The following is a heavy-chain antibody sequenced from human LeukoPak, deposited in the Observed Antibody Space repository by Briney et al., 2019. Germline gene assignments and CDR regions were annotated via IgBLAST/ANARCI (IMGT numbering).Heavy chain of an antibody. D-gene: IGHD1-26*01. CDR1: GDSMIDNNFY. CDR3: TKDSFGAVRDS. Sequence: SETLSLTCTVSGDSMIDNNFYWGWTRQSPQKGLEWIASIYYDGRSLYNPSLRSRVTISLDAPKNQIFLKLSSVTAADTAVYYCTKDSFGAVRDSWGRGILVTVSS. V-gene: IGHV4-39*07. J-gene: IGHJ5*02. CDR2: IYYDGRS.